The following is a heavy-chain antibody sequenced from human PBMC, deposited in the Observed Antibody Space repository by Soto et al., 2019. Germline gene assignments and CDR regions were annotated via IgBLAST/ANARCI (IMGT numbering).Heavy chain of an antibody. J-gene: IGHJ3*02. D-gene: IGHD3-22*01. CDR2: IWYDGSNK. CDR1: GFTFSSYG. Sequence: QVQLVESGGGVVQPGRSLRLSCAASGFTFSSYGMHWVRQAPGKGLEWVAVIWYDGSNKYYADSVKGRFTISRDNSKNTLYLRMNSLRAEDTAVYYCARGPSYYYDSSDHGAFDIWGQGTMVTVSS. CDR3: ARGPSYYYDSSDHGAFDI. V-gene: IGHV3-33*01.